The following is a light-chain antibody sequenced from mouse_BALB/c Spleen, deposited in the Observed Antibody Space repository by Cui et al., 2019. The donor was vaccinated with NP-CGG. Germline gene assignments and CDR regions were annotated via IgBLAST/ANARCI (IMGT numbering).Light chain of an antibody. CDR1: TGAVTTSNY. Sequence: QAVATQASALTTSPSETVTLTCRSSTGAVTTSNYANWVQEKPDHLFTGLIGGTNNRAPGVPARFSGSLIGDKAALTITGAQTEDEAIYFCALWFSNHWVFGGGTKLTVL. CDR3: ALWFSNHWV. V-gene: IGLV1*01. CDR2: GTN. J-gene: IGLJ1*01.